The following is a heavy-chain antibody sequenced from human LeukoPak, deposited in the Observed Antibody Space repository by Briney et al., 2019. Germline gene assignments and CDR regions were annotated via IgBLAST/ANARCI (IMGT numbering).Heavy chain of an antibody. D-gene: IGHD3-16*01. Sequence: PGGSLRLSCAASGFTFSSYAMSWVRQAPGKGLEHLAFLQPDGSDEYYADSVEGRFTISRDNSKNTLYLQMNGLRGDDTAVYYCVKDLPVLHCWGQGTLVTVSS. CDR3: VKDLPVLHC. CDR1: GFTFSSYA. J-gene: IGHJ4*02. CDR2: LQPDGSDE. V-gene: IGHV3-30*02.